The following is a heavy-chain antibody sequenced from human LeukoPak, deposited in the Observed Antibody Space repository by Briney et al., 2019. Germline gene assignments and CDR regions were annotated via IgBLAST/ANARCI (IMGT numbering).Heavy chain of an antibody. CDR3: ARGASYYASGSFYP. Sequence: GASVKVSCKASGYSFTDNYIFWIRQASGQGLDWMGWINPRSGSTEYAQEYEARVTMTKDTSSNTVYMDLSSLTSDDTAVYYCARGASYYASGSFYPWGQGTLVTVSS. D-gene: IGHD3-10*01. J-gene: IGHJ5*02. CDR1: GYSFTDNY. CDR2: INPRSGST. V-gene: IGHV1-2*02.